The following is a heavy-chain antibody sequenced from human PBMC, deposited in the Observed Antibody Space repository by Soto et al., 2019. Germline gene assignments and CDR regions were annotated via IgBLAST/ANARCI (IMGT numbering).Heavy chain of an antibody. V-gene: IGHV3-7*01. Sequence: EVQLVESGGGLVQPGESLRLSCAASGFTFSSYWMSWVRQAPGKGLEWVAIIKEDGSEKYYVDSVKGRFTISRDNAKNSLLLQMVSLRAEDTAVYYCARDLVAGTVDYWGQGILVTVSS. D-gene: IGHD6-19*01. CDR2: IKEDGSEK. CDR3: ARDLVAGTVDY. CDR1: GFTFSSYW. J-gene: IGHJ4*02.